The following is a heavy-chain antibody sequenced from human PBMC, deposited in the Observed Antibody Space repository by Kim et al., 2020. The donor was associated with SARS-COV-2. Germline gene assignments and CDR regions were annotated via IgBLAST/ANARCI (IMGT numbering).Heavy chain of an antibody. V-gene: IGHV1-46*01. CDR3: ASEYSDLGY. J-gene: IGHJ4*02. D-gene: IGHD5-12*01. Sequence: DSIRYAQKFQGRVTMTRHTSTRTVYLELSSLRSEETAVYYCASEYSDLGYWGQGTLVTVSS. CDR2: DSI.